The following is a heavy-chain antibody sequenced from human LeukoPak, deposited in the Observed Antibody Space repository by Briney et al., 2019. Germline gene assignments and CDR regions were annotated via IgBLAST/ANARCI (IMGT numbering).Heavy chain of an antibody. CDR1: GGSINSYY. V-gene: IGHV4-59*08. CDR3: ARRSAQDWYFDL. J-gene: IGHJ2*01. D-gene: IGHD6-25*01. CDR2: IYYSGST. Sequence: PSETLSLSCTVSGGSINSYYWSWIRQPPGKGLEWIGYIYYSGSTNYNPSLKSRVTISVDTSKNQFSLKLSSVTAADTAVYYCARRSAQDWYFDLWGRGTLVTVSS.